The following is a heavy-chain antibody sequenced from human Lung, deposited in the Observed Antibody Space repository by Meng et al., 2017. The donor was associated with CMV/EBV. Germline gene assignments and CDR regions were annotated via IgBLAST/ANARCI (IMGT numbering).Heavy chain of an antibody. V-gene: IGHV4-4*02. CDR2: IYHSGST. J-gene: IGHJ4*02. D-gene: IGHD6-19*01. Sequence: VQLQGSGPGRVKPSGTLSLTCAVSGGSISSSNWWSWVRQPPGKGLEWIGEIYHSGSTNYNPSLKSRVTISVDKSKNQFSLKLSSVTAADTAVYYCASFPPPGKQWLVTDYWGQGTLVTVSS. CDR3: ASFPPPGKQWLVTDY. CDR1: GGSISSSNW.